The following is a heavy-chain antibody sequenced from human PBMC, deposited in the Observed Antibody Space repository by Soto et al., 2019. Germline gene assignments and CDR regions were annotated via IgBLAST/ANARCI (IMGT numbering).Heavy chain of an antibody. CDR3: XTLXXXXXVXXXEXPX. CDR1: GTSISSTFW. Sequence: QVYLRESGPRMVRPSGTLSLTCAVSGTSISSTFWWTWVRQTPGKGLEWIGEIYHTGSTKYNPSLRGRVTISVDKSNNQFSLDLRSVTGADXAVXYCXTLXXXXXVXXXEXPXWGQGTLVTVSS. CDR2: IYHTGST. J-gene: IGHJ5*02. V-gene: IGHV4-4*02.